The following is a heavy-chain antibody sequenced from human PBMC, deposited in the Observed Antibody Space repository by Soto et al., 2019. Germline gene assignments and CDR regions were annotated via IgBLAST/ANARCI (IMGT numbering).Heavy chain of an antibody. CDR1: GFTFSSYG. CDR3: ARDWYGDYGGLDY. D-gene: IGHD4-17*01. Sequence: QVQLVESGGGVVQPGRSLRLSCAASGFTFSSYGMHWVRQAPGKGLEWVAVIWYDGSNKYYADSVKGRFTISRDNSKNTLYLQMNSLRAEDTAVYYCARDWYGDYGGLDYWGQGTLVTVSS. J-gene: IGHJ4*02. V-gene: IGHV3-33*01. CDR2: IWYDGSNK.